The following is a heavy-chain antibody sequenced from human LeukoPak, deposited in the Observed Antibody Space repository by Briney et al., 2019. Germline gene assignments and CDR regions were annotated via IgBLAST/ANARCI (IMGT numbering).Heavy chain of an antibody. V-gene: IGHV4-59*08. CDR2: IYYSGST. CDR3: ARHGMATNSIDY. CDR1: GGSISSYY. Sequence: SETLSLTCTVSGGSISSYYWSWIRQPPGKGLEWIGYIYYSGSTNYNPSLKSRVTISVDTSKNQFSLKLSSVTAADTAVYYCARHGMATNSIDYWGQGTLVTVSS. D-gene: IGHD5-24*01. J-gene: IGHJ4*02.